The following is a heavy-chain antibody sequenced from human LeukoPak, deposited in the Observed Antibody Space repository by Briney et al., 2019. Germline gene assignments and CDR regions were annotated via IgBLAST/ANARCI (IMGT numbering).Heavy chain of an antibody. CDR3: ARDLSYYGSGKSSYGMDV. D-gene: IGHD3-10*01. V-gene: IGHV4-59*01. CDR1: GGSISSNY. CDR2: IYYSGST. Sequence: SETLSLTCTVSGGSISSNYWSWIRQPQGKGLEWIGYIYYSGSTNYNPSLKSRVTISVDTSKNQFSLKLSSVTAADTAVYYCARDLSYYGSGKSSYGMDVWGQGTTVTVSS. J-gene: IGHJ6*02.